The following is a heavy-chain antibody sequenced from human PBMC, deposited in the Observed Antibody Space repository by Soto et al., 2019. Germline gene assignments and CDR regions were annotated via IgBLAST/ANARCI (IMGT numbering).Heavy chain of an antibody. J-gene: IGHJ4*02. CDR1: GFTFSSYG. Sequence: QVQLVESGGGVVQPGRSLRLSCAASGFTFSSYGMHWVRQAPGMGLEWVALIWYDGSNKYYADSVKGRFTISRDNSKNTLYLQMNSLRADDTAVYYCARDIDSYSSSSGYCYWCQGTLVTVAS. CDR3: ARDIDSYSSSSGYCY. D-gene: IGHD6-6*01. CDR2: IWYDGSNK. V-gene: IGHV3-33*01.